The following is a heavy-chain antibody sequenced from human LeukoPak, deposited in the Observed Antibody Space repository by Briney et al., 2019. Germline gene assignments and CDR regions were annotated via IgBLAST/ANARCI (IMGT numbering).Heavy chain of an antibody. D-gene: IGHD3-22*01. J-gene: IGHJ4*02. Sequence: PSETLSLTCTVSGGSISSGGYYWSWIRQHPGKGLKWIGYIYYSGSTYYNPSLKSRVTISVDTSKNQFSLKLSSVPAADTAVYYCARAQPLRGIVVVTAAFDYWGQGTLVTVSS. CDR1: GGSISSGGYY. V-gene: IGHV4-31*03. CDR2: IYYSGST. CDR3: ARAQPLRGIVVVTAAFDY.